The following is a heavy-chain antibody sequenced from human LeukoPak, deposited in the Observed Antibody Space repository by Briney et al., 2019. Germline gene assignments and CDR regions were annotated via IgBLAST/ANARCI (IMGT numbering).Heavy chain of an antibody. Sequence: GGSLRLSCAASGFTFSSYTMNWVRQAPGKGLEWVSSISSSSSYIYYTDSVKGRFTISRDNAKNSLYLQMNSLRAEDTAVYYCARGGKAAAGTVGDYWGQGTLVTVSS. CDR3: ARGGKAAAGTVGDY. V-gene: IGHV3-21*01. D-gene: IGHD6-13*01. CDR2: ISSSSSYI. J-gene: IGHJ4*02. CDR1: GFTFSSYT.